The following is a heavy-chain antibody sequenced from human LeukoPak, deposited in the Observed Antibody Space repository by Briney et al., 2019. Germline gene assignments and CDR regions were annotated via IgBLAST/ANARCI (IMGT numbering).Heavy chain of an antibody. D-gene: IGHD2-2*01. CDR1: GGSISSGRYY. CDR2: IYYSGST. CDR3: ARDPAQARGFDP. Sequence: SETLSLTCTVSGGSISSGRYYWSWIRQHPGKGLEWIGYIYYSGSTYYNPSLKSRVTISVDTSKNQFSLKLSSVTAADTAVYYCARDPAQARGFDPWGQGTLVTVSS. J-gene: IGHJ5*02. V-gene: IGHV4-31*03.